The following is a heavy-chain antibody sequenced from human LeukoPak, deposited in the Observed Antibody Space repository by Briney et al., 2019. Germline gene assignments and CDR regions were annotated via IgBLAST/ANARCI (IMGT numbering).Heavy chain of an antibody. CDR3: AKDQGYYYDRSVSYYFDY. V-gene: IGHV3-23*01. Sequence: GGSLRFSCAASGFTFGSYAMSWVRQAPDMGLEWVSAITSSGDTTYYADSVKGRFTISRDNSKNTLYLQMKSLRAEDTAVYYCAKDQGYYYDRSVSYYFDYWGQGTLVTVSS. CDR2: ITSSGDTT. D-gene: IGHD3-22*01. J-gene: IGHJ4*02. CDR1: GFTFGSYA.